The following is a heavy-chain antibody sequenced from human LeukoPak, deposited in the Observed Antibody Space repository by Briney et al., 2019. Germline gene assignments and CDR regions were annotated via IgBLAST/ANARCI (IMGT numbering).Heavy chain of an antibody. Sequence: GGSLRLSCAASGFTFSNFGMHLVRQAPGKGLEWVAFIQFDGSSKYFADSVKGRFTVSRDNSKNTLYLQMNSLRGEDTAVYYCAKGLVFWENRYFDYWGQGTLVTVSS. D-gene: IGHD2-8*01. V-gene: IGHV3-30*02. CDR1: GFTFSNFG. CDR2: IQFDGSSK. J-gene: IGHJ4*02. CDR3: AKGLVFWENRYFDY.